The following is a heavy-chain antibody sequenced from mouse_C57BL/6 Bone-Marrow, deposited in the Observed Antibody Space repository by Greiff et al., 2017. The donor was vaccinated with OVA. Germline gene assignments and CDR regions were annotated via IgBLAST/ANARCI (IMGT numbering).Heavy chain of an antibody. V-gene: IGHV14-1*01. CDR3: THYYGSSYGYFDY. Sequence: EVHLVESGAELVRPGASVKLSCTASGFNIKDYYMHWVKQRPEQGLEWIGRIDPEDGDNEYAPKFQGKATMTADTSSNTAYLQLSSLTSEDTAVYYCTHYYGSSYGYFDYWGQGTTLTVSS. CDR2: IDPEDGDN. CDR1: GFNIKDYY. J-gene: IGHJ2*01. D-gene: IGHD1-1*01.